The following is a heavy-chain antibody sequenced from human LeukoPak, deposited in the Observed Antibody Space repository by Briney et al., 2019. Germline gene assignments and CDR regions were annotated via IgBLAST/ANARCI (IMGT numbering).Heavy chain of an antibody. D-gene: IGHD3-22*01. J-gene: IGHJ4*02. Sequence: SETLSLTCTVSGGSINSGDYYWSWIRQHPGKGLEWTGYIYYSGSTYYNPSLKSRVTISVDTSKNHFSLKLSSVTAADAAVYYCARMSGRESSGYYLDYWGQGTLVTVSS. CDR3: ARMSGRESSGYYLDY. CDR1: GGSINSGDYY. CDR2: IYYSGST. V-gene: IGHV4-31*03.